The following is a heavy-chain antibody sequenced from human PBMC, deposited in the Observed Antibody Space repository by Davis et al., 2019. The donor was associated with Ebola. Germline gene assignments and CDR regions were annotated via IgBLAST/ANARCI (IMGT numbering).Heavy chain of an antibody. CDR1: GGSFSGYY. CDR2: INHSGST. V-gene: IGHV4-34*01. CDR3: ARVRRGYCSGGSCYGTYYYYGMDV. Sequence: SETLSLTCAVYGGSFSGYYWSWIRQPPGKGLEWIGEINHSGSTNYNPSLKSRVTISVDTSKNQFSLKLSSVTAADTAVYYCARVRRGYCSGGSCYGTYYYYGMDVWGQGTTVTVSS. D-gene: IGHD2-15*01. J-gene: IGHJ6*02.